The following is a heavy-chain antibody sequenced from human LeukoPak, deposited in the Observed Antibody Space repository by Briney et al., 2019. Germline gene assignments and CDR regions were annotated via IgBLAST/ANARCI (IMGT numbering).Heavy chain of an antibody. V-gene: IGHV1-18*01. CDR1: GYSFTNYV. Sequence: ASVKVSCRASGYSFTNYVISWVRQAPGQGLQWMGWISPYNGDTKYARKLQGRVTMTTDTSTSKVYMELRSLTSDDTAVYYCARERGGVGFKGDYWGQGTLVTVSS. CDR2: ISPYNGDT. CDR3: ARERGGVGFKGDY. D-gene: IGHD2-15*01. J-gene: IGHJ4*02.